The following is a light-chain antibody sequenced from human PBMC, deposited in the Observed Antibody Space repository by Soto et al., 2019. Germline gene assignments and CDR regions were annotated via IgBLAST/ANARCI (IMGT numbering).Light chain of an antibody. CDR2: LGS. V-gene: IGKV2-28*01. CDR1: QSLLYSNGYNY. CDR3: MQALQTPYS. Sequence: DIVMTQSPLSLPVTPGEPASVSCRSSQSLLYSNGYNYLDWYLQKPGQSPQLLIYLGSNRSSGVTVRFIGSGSGTALTMKSSRVEAEDVAVYYCMQALQTPYSFGQWTKLEIK. J-gene: IGKJ2*01.